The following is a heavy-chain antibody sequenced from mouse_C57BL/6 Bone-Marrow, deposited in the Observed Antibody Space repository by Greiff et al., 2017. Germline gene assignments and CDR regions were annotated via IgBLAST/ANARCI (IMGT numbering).Heavy chain of an antibody. CDR1: GYAFSSSW. V-gene: IGHV1-82*01. D-gene: IGHD1-1*01. Sequence: QVQLKQSGPELVKPGASVKISCKASGYAFSSSWMNWVKQRPGKGIEWIGRIYPGVGDTNYNGKFKGKATLTADKSSSTAYMQLSSLTSEDSAVYFCARSPDYDGSSLFDYWGQGTTLTVSS. CDR2: IYPGVGDT. CDR3: ARSPDYDGSSLFDY. J-gene: IGHJ2*01.